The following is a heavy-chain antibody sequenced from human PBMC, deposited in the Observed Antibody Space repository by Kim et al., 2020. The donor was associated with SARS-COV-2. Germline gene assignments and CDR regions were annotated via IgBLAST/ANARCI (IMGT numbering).Heavy chain of an antibody. J-gene: IGHJ3*02. CDR3: ARVSGPHLEWLLSGAFDI. CDR1: GYTFTSYY. V-gene: IGHV1-46*01. Sequence: ASVKVSCKASGYTFTSYYMHWVRQAPGQGLEWMGIINPSGGSTSYAQKFQGRVTMTRDTSTSTVYMELSSLRSEDTAVYYCARVSGPHLEWLLSGAFDIWGQGTMVTVSS. D-gene: IGHD3-3*01. CDR2: INPSGGST.